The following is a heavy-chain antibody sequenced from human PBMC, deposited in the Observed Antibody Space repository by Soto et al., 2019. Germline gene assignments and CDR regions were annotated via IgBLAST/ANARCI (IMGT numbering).Heavy chain of an antibody. CDR2: THHSGST. V-gene: IGHV4-30-2*01. J-gene: IGHJ4*02. Sequence: PSETLSLTCAVSGGSIDGYSWSWIRLPPGKGLEWIGYTHHSGSTDYNPSLRTRVTMSVDRSKNQFSLKLTSVTAADTAVYYCARGGYASGGSWIFDYWGPGTLVTVCS. CDR3: ARGGYASGGSWIFDY. CDR1: GGSIDGYS. D-gene: IGHD2-15*01.